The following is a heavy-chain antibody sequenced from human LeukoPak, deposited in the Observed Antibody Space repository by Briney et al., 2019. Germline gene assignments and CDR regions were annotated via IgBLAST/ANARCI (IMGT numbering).Heavy chain of an antibody. CDR2: ISGSGGST. D-gene: IGHD2-2*01. CDR3: AKAGIVVVPAALDY. V-gene: IGHV3-23*01. CDR1: GFTFSSYA. Sequence: PGGSLRLSCAASGFTFSSYAMSWVRQAPGKGLEWVSAISGSGGSTYYADSVKGRFTISRDNSKNTLYPQMNSLRAEDTAVYYCAKAGIVVVPAALDYWAREPWSPSPQ. J-gene: IGHJ4*02.